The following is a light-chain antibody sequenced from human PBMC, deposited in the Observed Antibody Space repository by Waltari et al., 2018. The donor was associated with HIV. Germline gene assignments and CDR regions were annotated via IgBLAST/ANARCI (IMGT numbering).Light chain of an antibody. V-gene: IGKV1-39*01. J-gene: IGKJ1*01. CDR3: QQSYSTPWT. CDR2: AAS. CDR1: QTIYSY. Sequence: DIQMTQSPSSLSASVGDRVTISCRASQTIYSYLTWYQQKPGKAPKLLIYAASTLQSGVPSRFSASGSGTEFTLTISSLQPEDFATYYCQQSYSTPWTFGQGTRVEIK.